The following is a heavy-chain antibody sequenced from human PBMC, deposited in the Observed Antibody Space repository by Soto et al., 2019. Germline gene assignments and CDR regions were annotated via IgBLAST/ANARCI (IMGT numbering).Heavy chain of an antibody. CDR1: GFTVSSNY. Sequence: EVELVESGGGLVQPGGSLRLSCAASGFTVSSNYMSWVRQAPGKGLEWVSVIYSGGSTYYADSVKGRFTISRDNSKNTLYLQMNSLRAEDTAVYYCATRTSYGDYAFDYWGQGTLVTVSS. D-gene: IGHD4-17*01. CDR2: IYSGGST. CDR3: ATRTSYGDYAFDY. J-gene: IGHJ4*02. V-gene: IGHV3-66*01.